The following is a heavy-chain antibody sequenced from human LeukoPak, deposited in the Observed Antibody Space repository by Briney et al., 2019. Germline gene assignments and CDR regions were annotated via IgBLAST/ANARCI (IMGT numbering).Heavy chain of an antibody. V-gene: IGHV3-23*01. CDR3: ARVDSSMIAAAGVPGYYFDY. CDR2: ISGSGGST. CDR1: GFTFSSYA. D-gene: IGHD6-13*01. J-gene: IGHJ4*02. Sequence: GGSLRLSCAASGFTFSSYAMSWVRQAPGKGLEWVSAISGSGGSTYYADSVKGRFTISRDNSKNTLYLQMNSLRAEDTAVYYCARVDSSMIAAAGVPGYYFDYWGQGTLVTVSS.